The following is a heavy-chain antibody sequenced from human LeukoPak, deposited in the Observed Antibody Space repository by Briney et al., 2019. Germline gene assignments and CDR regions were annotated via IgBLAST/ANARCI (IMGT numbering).Heavy chain of an antibody. V-gene: IGHV3-7*01. D-gene: IGHD5-12*01. CDR2: IKQDGSEK. J-gene: IGHJ4*02. Sequence: GGSLRLSGAASGFTFSSYWMSWVRQAPGKGREWVANIKQDGSEKYYVDSVKGRFTISRDNAKNSLYLQMNSLRAEDTAVYYCARDPDGGYDSNFDYWGQGTLVTVSS. CDR1: GFTFSSYW. CDR3: ARDPDGGYDSNFDY.